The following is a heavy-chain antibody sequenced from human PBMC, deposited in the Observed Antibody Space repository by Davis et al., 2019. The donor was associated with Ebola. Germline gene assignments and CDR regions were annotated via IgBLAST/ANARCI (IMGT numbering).Heavy chain of an antibody. J-gene: IGHJ3*02. CDR2: IKSKTDGGTT. CDR3: AREHGGAFDI. CDR1: GFTFSNAW. V-gene: IGHV3-15*01. Sequence: GESLKISCAASGFTFSNAWMSWVRQAPGKGLEWVGRIKSKTDGGTTDYAAPVKGRFTISRDDSKNTLYLQMNSLKTEDTAVYYCAREHGGAFDIWGQGTMVTVSS. D-gene: IGHD3-16*01.